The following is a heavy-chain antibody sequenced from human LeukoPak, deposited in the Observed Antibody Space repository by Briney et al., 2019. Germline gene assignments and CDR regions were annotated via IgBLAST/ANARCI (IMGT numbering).Heavy chain of an antibody. CDR1: GFTFSRYS. V-gene: IGHV3-48*01. Sequence: QSGGSLRLSCAVSGFTFSRYSMNWVRQAPGKGLEWVSYISSSSSTLYYADSVKGRFTISRDNSKNTLYLQMNSLRAEDTAVYYCAKLRVGQDYYGSGSQSDIHWGQGTLVTVSS. J-gene: IGHJ4*02. D-gene: IGHD3-10*01. CDR2: ISSSSSTL. CDR3: AKLRVGQDYYGSGSQSDIH.